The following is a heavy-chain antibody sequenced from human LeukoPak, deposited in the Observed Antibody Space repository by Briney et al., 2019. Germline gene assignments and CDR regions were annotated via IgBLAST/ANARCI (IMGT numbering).Heavy chain of an antibody. CDR2: IIPIFGTA. CDR1: GGTFSSYA. V-gene: IGHV1-69*13. Sequence: SVKVSCKASGGTFSSYAISLVRQAPGQGLEWMGGIIPIFGTANYAQKFQGRVTITADESTSTAYMELSSRRSEDTAVYYCARFRGPIDAFDIWGQGTMVTVSS. CDR3: ARFRGPIDAFDI. J-gene: IGHJ3*02. D-gene: IGHD3-10*01.